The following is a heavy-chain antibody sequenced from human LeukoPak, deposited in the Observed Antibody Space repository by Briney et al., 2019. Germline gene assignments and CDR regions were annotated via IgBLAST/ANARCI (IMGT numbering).Heavy chain of an antibody. V-gene: IGHV4-34*01. Sequence: PSETLSLTCAVYGGSFSGYYWSWIRQPPGKGLEWIGEINHSGSTNYNPSLKSRVTISVDTSKNQFSLKLSSVTAAGTAVYYCARLKTYYDFWSGYYPYYFDYWGQGTLVTVSS. CDR2: INHSGST. CDR3: ARLKTYYDFWSGYYPYYFDY. D-gene: IGHD3-3*01. J-gene: IGHJ4*02. CDR1: GGSFSGYY.